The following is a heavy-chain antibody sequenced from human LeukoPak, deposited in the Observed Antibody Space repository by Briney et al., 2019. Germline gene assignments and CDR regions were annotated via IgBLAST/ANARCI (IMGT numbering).Heavy chain of an antibody. D-gene: IGHD3-9*01. CDR3: AKDEFVLRYFDWLPRLYYFDY. J-gene: IGHJ4*02. V-gene: IGHV3-23*01. Sequence: GGSLRLSCAASGFTFSGFAMSWVRRTPGKGLEWVSAISGSGGSTYYADSVKGRFTISRDNSKNTLYLQMNSLRAEDTAVYYCAKDEFVLRYFDWLPRLYYFDYWGQGTLVTVSS. CDR2: ISGSGGST. CDR1: GFTFSGFA.